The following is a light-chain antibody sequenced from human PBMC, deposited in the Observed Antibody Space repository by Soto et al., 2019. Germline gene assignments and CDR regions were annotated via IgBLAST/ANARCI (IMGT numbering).Light chain of an antibody. J-gene: IGKJ5*01. CDR1: QSISSH. CDR3: QQSYSTPIS. V-gene: IGKV1-39*01. Sequence: IRMTQSPSSLSASVGDTVTITCRASQSISSHLNWYQQKPGKAPNLLMYTASNLQSGVPSRFSGSGSGTDFTLTISSLQPEDFATYYCQQSYSTPISFGQGRLLEVK. CDR2: TAS.